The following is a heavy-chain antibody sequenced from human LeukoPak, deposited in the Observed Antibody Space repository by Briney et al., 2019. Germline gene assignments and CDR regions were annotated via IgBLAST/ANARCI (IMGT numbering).Heavy chain of an antibody. CDR1: GYTFTSYG. CDR2: ISAYNGNT. J-gene: IGHJ5*02. D-gene: IGHD4-11*01. V-gene: IGHV1-18*01. Sequence: ASVKVSCKASGYTFTSYGISWVRQAPGQGLEWMGWISAYNGNTNYAQKLQGRVTMTTDTSTSTAYMELRSLRSDDTAVYYCARDFGRYSNYVEGNWFDPWGQGTLVTVSS. CDR3: ARDFGRYSNYVEGNWFDP.